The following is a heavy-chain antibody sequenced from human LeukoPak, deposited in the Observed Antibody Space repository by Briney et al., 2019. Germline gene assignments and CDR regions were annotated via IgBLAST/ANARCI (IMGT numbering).Heavy chain of an antibody. Sequence: GASVKVSCKASGYTFTSYGISWVRQAPGQGLERMGWISAYNGNTNYAQKLQGRVTMTTDTSTSTAYMELRSLRSDDTAVYYCATYCSSTSCYRDDAFDIWGQGTMVTVSS. J-gene: IGHJ3*02. D-gene: IGHD2-2*01. V-gene: IGHV1-18*01. CDR2: ISAYNGNT. CDR3: ATYCSSTSCYRDDAFDI. CDR1: GYTFTSYG.